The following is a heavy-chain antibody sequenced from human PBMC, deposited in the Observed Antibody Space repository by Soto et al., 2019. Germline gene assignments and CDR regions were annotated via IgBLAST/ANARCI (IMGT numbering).Heavy chain of an antibody. Sequence: LVQSGGEVKKTRASVMISCKASGYTSTAYSLHCVRQAPGQGLEWMGWINPASGVTVEAQDFEGRVTMTRDTSINTVYMDLGWLNSADTAIYYCALEMSRITYFEYWGQGTLLTVSS. D-gene: IGHD1-20*01. CDR3: ALEMSRITYFEY. V-gene: IGHV1-2*02. CDR1: GYTSTAYS. CDR2: INPASGVT. J-gene: IGHJ4*02.